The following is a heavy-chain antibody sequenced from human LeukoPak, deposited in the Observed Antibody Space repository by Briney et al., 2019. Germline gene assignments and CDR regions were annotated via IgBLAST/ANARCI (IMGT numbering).Heavy chain of an antibody. CDR2: IWYDGSDK. D-gene: IGHD5-12*01. V-gene: IGHV3-33*01. CDR3: ARAGGGYDLPVDY. J-gene: IGHJ4*02. CDR1: GFTFTKYG. Sequence: HSGGSLRLSCAASGFTFTKYGMHWVRQAPGKGLEWVAVIWYDGSDKYYADSVKGRFAISRDNSKNTLDLQMNSLRAEDTAVYYCARAGGGYDLPVDYWGQGTLVTVSS.